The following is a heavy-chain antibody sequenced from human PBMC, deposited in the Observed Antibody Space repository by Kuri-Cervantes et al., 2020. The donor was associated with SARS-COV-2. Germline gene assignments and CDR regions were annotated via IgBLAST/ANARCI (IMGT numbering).Heavy chain of an antibody. J-gene: IGHJ4*02. V-gene: IGHV3-30*06. D-gene: IGHD2-15*01. CDR2: ISYDGSNK. CDR3: ASDIVVVVAATGPVFDY. CDR1: GFTFSSYG. Sequence: GGSLRLSCAASGFTFSSYGMHWVRQAPGKGLEWVAVISYDGSNKYYADSVKGRFTISRDNSKNTLYLQMNSLRAEDTAVYYCASDIVVVVAATGPVFDYWGQGTLVTVSS.